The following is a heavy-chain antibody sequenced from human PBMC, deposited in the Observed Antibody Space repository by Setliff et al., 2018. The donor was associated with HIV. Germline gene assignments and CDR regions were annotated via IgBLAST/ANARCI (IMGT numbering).Heavy chain of an antibody. D-gene: IGHD3-3*01. Sequence: SETLSLTCAVYGGSFSGYYWSWIRQPPGKGLEWIGEINHDRTTNYNPSLKSRVTISVDTSKNQFSLTLNSVTAADTAVYYCARGSRQLTIFGVVFKTNYYFMDVWGKGAAVTVSS. CDR2: INHDRTT. CDR3: ARGSRQLTIFGVVFKTNYYFMDV. V-gene: IGHV4-34*01. CDR1: GGSFSGYY. J-gene: IGHJ6*03.